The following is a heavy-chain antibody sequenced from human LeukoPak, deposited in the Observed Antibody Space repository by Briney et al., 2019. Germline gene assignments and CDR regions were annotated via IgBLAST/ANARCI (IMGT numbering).Heavy chain of an antibody. CDR2: ISGSADNT. CDR3: AHGAMYQLDY. Sequence: GGSLRLSCAASGFTFSKFGMSWVRQAPGKGLEWVSAISGSADNTYYADSVKGRFTISGDNSKNTLFLQMNSLRAEDTAVYYCAHGAMYQLDYWGQGTLVTVSA. D-gene: IGHD2-2*01. V-gene: IGHV3-23*01. CDR1: GFTFSKFG. J-gene: IGHJ4*02.